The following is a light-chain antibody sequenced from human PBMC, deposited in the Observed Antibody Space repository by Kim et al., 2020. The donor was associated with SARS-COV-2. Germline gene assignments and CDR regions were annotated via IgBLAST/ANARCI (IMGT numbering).Light chain of an antibody. CDR1: SLKSYY. CDR2: GKN. CDR3: NSRDSSGNHVV. Sequence: FGPTVRITCQGDSLKSYYASWYQQKPGQAPVLVIYGKNNRPSGIPDRFSGSSSANTASLTIPGAQAEDEADYYCNSRDSSGNHVVFGGGTKVTVL. V-gene: IGLV3-19*01. J-gene: IGLJ2*01.